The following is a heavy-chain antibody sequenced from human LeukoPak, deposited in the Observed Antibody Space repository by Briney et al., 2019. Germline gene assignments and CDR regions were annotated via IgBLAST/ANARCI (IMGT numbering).Heavy chain of an antibody. D-gene: IGHD6-13*01. CDR3: ARVMRRSSWYGDDAFDI. V-gene: IGHV4-59*01. CDR2: IYYSGST. J-gene: IGHJ3*02. Sequence: SETLSLTCTVSGGSISSYYWSWIRQPPGKGLEWIGYIYYSGSTNYNPSLKSRVTISVDTSKNQFSLKLSSVTAADTAVYYCARVMRRSSWYGDDAFDIWGQGTMVTVSS. CDR1: GGSISSYY.